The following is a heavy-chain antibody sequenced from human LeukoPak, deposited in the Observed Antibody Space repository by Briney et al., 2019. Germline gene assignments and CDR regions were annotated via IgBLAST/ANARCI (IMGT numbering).Heavy chain of an antibody. D-gene: IGHD1-7*01. J-gene: IGHJ4*02. CDR3: AKGLSNWNYLIDY. V-gene: IGHV3-30-3*01. Sequence: GRSLRLSCAASGFTFSSYAMHWVRQAPGKGLEWVTVISYDGSLKYFADSVKGRFTISRDNSKNTLYLQMNSLRAEDTAVYYCAKGLSNWNYLIDYWGQGTLVTVSS. CDR1: GFTFSSYA. CDR2: ISYDGSLK.